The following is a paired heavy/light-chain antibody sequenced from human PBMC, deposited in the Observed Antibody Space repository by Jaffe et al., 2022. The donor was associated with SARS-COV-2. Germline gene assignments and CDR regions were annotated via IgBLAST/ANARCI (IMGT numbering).Light chain of an antibody. CDR1: QSLGPW. CDR3: QQYTFYQLT. Sequence: DIQMTQSPSTLSASVGDRVTITCRASQSLGPWVAWYQQKAGKAPKLLIYKASILQSGVPSRFSGSGSGTEFTLTISRLQPDDFATYYCQQYTFYQLTFGGGTKVEIK. V-gene: IGKV1-5*03. J-gene: IGKJ4*01. CDR2: KAS.
Heavy chain of an antibody. J-gene: IGHJ4*02. D-gene: IGHD1-1*01. CDR3: AKVSAWNDNYYLYS. CDR1: GFTFSIYA. CDR2: LNGDGFST. V-gene: IGHV3-23*01. Sequence: EVQLLESGGGFVQPGGSLRLSCAASGFTFSIYAMTWVRQAPGKGLEWVSSLNGDGFSTYYADSVKGRFTISRDNSKNTLFLQMNSLRAEDTAIYFCAKVSAWNDNYYLYSWGQGTLVTVSS.